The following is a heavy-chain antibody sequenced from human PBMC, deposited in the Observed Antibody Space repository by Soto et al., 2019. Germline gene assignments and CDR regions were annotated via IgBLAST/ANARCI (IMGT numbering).Heavy chain of an antibody. CDR2: INWNGGST. V-gene: IGHV3-20*01. CDR1: GFTFDDYG. Sequence: GGSLRLSCAASGFTFDDYGMSWVRQAPGKGLEWVSGINWNGGSTGYADSVKGRFTIVRDNAKNSPYLQMNSLRAEDTALYHCARGAFPDYDFWSGSPNYYYYYMDVWGKGTTVTVSS. J-gene: IGHJ6*03. CDR3: ARGAFPDYDFWSGSPNYYYYYMDV. D-gene: IGHD3-3*01.